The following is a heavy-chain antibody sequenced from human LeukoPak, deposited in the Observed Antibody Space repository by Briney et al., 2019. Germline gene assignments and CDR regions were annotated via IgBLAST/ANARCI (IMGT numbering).Heavy chain of an antibody. CDR2: ISYDGSDK. V-gene: IGHV3-30*03. J-gene: IGHJ4*02. CDR1: GFTISTYG. D-gene: IGHD3-3*01. Sequence: PGRSLRLSCAASGFTISTYGMHWVRQAPGKGLEWVALISYDGSDKYYADSVKGRFTISRDNAKNSLYLQMNSLRAEDTAVYYCARGPLDFWSGYYTDMGNYFDYWGQGTLVTVSS. CDR3: ARGPLDFWSGYYTDMGNYFDY.